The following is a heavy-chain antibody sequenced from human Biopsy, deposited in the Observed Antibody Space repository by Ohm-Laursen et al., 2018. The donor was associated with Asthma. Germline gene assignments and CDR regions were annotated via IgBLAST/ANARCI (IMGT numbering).Heavy chain of an antibody. CDR2: IYYSGRM. CDR1: GDAMSTSGSY. J-gene: IGHJ4*02. V-gene: IGHV4-39*01. CDR3: ARHWDWGSFFDY. D-gene: IGHD7-27*01. Sequence: SETLSLTCTVSGDAMSTSGSYWGWIRQSPGKGLEWIGSIYYSGRMYYNPSLESRVTISADTSKNHFSLKVTSVTAADTAVYYCARHWDWGSFFDYWGQGTPVTVSS.